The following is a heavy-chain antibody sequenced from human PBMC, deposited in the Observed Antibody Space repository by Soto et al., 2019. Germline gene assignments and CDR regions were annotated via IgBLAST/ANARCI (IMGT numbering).Heavy chain of an antibody. J-gene: IGHJ4*02. CDR1: GFTFSSYA. D-gene: IGHD2-15*01. CDR2: ISNSGGST. CDR3: ANPLAHCSGPTCYGPVTF. V-gene: IGHV3-23*01. Sequence: EVQLLESGGGLVQPGGSMRLSCAASGFTFSSYAMTWVRQAPGKGLAYVSSISNSGGSTYYADSLKGRFTVSRDNSKIPLYLQMNSLRADDTAVYYCANPLAHCSGPTCYGPVTFWGQGTLVTVSS.